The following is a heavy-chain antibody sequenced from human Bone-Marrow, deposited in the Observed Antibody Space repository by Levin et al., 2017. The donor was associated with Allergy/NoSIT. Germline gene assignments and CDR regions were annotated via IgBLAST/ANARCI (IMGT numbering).Heavy chain of an antibody. CDR2: INHNANT. D-gene: IGHD3-9*01. V-gene: IGHV4-34*01. CDR1: GGSFSDYY. Sequence: SETLSLTCAVHGGSFSDYYWSWIRQSPGKGLEWIGEINHNANTNYNPSLKSRVTISLDTSTNEFSLRLKSGTAADTAVFSCARGSGYFDTLSQSYYCDQWGQGTLVTVST. J-gene: IGHJ4*02. CDR3: ARGSGYFDTLSQSYYCDQ.